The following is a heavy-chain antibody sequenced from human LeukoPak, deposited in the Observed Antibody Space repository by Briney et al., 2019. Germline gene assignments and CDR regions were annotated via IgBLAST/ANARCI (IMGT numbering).Heavy chain of an antibody. D-gene: IGHD4-17*01. J-gene: IGHJ4*02. Sequence: PGGSLRLSCAASRFTFSTYTMNWVRQAPGKGLEWVSSISSSSSYIYYADSVKGRFTISRDNAKNSLYLQMNTLRAEDTAVYYCARDRTTVTTFDYWGQGTLVTAS. CDR2: ISSSSSYI. V-gene: IGHV3-21*01. CDR1: RFTFSTYT. CDR3: ARDRTTVTTFDY.